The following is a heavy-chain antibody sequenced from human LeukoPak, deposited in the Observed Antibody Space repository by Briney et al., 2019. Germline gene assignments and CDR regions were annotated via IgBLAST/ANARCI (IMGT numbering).Heavy chain of an antibody. CDR3: ARAKPGNYFDY. J-gene: IGHJ4*02. Sequence: PGGSLRLSCAASGFTFSNYSMNWVRQAPGKGLEWVSYISSSSSTIYYADSVKGRFTISRDNAKNSLYLQMNSLRAEDTAVYYCARAKPGNYFDYWGQGTLVTVSS. CDR1: GFTFSNYS. D-gene: IGHD1-14*01. V-gene: IGHV3-48*04. CDR2: ISSSSSTI.